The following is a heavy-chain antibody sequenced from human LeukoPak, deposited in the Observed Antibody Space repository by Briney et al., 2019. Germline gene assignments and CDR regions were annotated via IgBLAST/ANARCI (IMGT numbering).Heavy chain of an antibody. Sequence: GGSLRLSCAATGSTLSSYSMNWVRQAPGKGLEWVSHISISGSTIHYGDSVRGRFTISRDSAKNSLYLQMNSLRADDTAVYYCSTAKFDYWGQGTLLTVSS. CDR1: GSTLSSYS. CDR2: ISISGSTI. J-gene: IGHJ4*02. CDR3: STAKFDY. V-gene: IGHV3-48*01.